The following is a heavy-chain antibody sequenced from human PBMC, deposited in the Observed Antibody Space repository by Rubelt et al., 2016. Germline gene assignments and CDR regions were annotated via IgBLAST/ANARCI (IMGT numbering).Heavy chain of an antibody. CDR3: AKGMGRVRYRFDD. CDR2: ISWNSGTI. Sequence: EVQLVESGGGLVQPGRSLRLSCGTSGFTFDDYAMHWVRQVPGKGLEWVSGISWNSGTIGYADSVRGRFTISRDNAKNSLYLPLNRLGAEDMVLYYCAKGMGRVRYRFDDWGRGTLGTVSS. V-gene: IGHV3-9*03. J-gene: IGHJ4*02. CDR1: GFTFDDYA. D-gene: IGHD3-9*01.